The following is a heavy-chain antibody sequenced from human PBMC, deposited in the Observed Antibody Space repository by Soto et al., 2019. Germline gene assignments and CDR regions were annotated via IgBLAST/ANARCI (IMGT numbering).Heavy chain of an antibody. Sequence: ASVKVSCKASGYTFTGYYMHWVRQAPGQGLEWMGWINPNSGGTNHAQKFQGRVTMTRDTSISTAYMELSRLRSDDTAVYYCARRGPTYYYDSSGYYYDAFDIWGQGTMVTVSS. D-gene: IGHD3-22*01. V-gene: IGHV1-2*02. CDR2: INPNSGGT. J-gene: IGHJ3*02. CDR3: ARRGPTYYYDSSGYYYDAFDI. CDR1: GYTFTGYY.